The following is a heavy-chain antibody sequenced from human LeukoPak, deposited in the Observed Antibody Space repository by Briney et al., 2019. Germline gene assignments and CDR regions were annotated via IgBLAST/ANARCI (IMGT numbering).Heavy chain of an antibody. V-gene: IGHV3-23*01. J-gene: IGHJ6*02. D-gene: IGHD2-15*01. CDR2: ISGSSGTT. CDR3: AKGSPCCSGGRCYVYYYGMDV. CDR1: GFTSSSYA. Sequence: GGSLRLSCVASGFTSSSYAMSWVRQAPGKGLEWVSGISGSSGTTYYADSVKGRFTISRDNSKNTLYLQMNSLRAEDTAVYYCAKGSPCCSGGRCYVYYYGMDVWGQGTTVTVSS.